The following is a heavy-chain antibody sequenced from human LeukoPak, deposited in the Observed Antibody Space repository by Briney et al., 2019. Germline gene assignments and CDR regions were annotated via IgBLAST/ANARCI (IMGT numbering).Heavy chain of an antibody. Sequence: PGGSLRLFCAASGFTFSSYGMHWVRQAPGKGLEWVAVISYDGSNKYYADSVKGRFTISRDNSKNTLYLQMNSLRAEDTAVYYCAKDDYYGSGSYYYYYYGMDVWGKGTTVTVSS. J-gene: IGHJ6*04. CDR2: ISYDGSNK. CDR3: AKDDYYGSGSYYYYYYGMDV. D-gene: IGHD3-10*01. CDR1: GFTFSSYG. V-gene: IGHV3-30*18.